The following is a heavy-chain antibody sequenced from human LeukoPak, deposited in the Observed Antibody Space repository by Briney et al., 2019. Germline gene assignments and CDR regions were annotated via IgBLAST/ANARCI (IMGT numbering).Heavy chain of an antibody. Sequence: GGSLRLSCAASGFTFSTYAMSWVRQAPGKGLEWVSDITDSGGGTFYTDSVKGRFTISRDNSKNTLYLQMDRLRVEDTAVYYCAKPVTGYWFFDLWGRGTLVTVSS. CDR3: AKPVTGYWFFDL. D-gene: IGHD3-9*01. V-gene: IGHV3-23*01. CDR1: GFTFSTYA. CDR2: ITDSGGGT. J-gene: IGHJ2*01.